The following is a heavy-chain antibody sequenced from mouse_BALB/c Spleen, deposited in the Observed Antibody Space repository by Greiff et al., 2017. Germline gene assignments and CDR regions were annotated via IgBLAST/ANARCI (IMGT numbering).Heavy chain of an antibody. D-gene: IGHD2-4*01. CDR3: AREITWNAMDY. CDR2: ISVGGSYT. Sequence: EVMLVESGGGLVKPGGSLKLSCAASGFTFSDYYMYWVRQTPEKRLEWVATISVGGSYTYYPDSVKGRFTISRDNAKNNLYLQMSSLKSEDTAMYYCAREITWNAMDYWGQGTSVTVSS. V-gene: IGHV5-4*02. CDR1: GFTFSDYY. J-gene: IGHJ4*01.